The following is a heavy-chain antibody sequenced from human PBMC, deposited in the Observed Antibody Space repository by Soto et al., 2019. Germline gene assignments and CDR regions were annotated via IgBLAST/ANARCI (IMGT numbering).Heavy chain of an antibody. V-gene: IGHV5-51*01. D-gene: IGHD5-18*01. CDR2: IYPGDSDT. Sequence: PGESLKISCKGSGYRFTSYWIGGVRQMPGKGLEWMGIIYPGDSDTRYSPSFQGQVTISADKSISTAYLQWSSLKASDTAMYYCARRGLGYRGRGAYYFDYWGQGTLVTVSS. J-gene: IGHJ4*02. CDR1: GYRFTSYW. CDR3: ARRGLGYRGRGAYYFDY.